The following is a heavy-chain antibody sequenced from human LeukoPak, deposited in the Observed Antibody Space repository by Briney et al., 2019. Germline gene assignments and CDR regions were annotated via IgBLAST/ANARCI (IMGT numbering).Heavy chain of an antibody. V-gene: IGHV4-4*02. Sequence: PSGTLSLTCAVSGGSISSSNWWSWVRQPPGKGLEWIGEIYHSGSTNYNPSLKSRVTISVDKSKNQFSLKLSSVTAADTAVYYCARLNRSIAAAQSFWGQGTLVTVSS. CDR3: ARLNRSIAAAQSF. CDR2: IYHSGST. J-gene: IGHJ4*02. D-gene: IGHD6-13*01. CDR1: GGSISSSNW.